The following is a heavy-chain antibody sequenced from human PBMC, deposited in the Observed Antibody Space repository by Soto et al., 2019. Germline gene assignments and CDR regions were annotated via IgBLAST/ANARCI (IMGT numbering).Heavy chain of an antibody. CDR1: GYSFTSLD. V-gene: IGHV1-8*01. D-gene: IGHD1-26*01. J-gene: IGHJ4*02. CDR2: MQPSTGRT. Sequence: QVQLVQSGAEVREPGASVKVSCKASGYSFTSLDINWVRQTAGQGLEWMGWMQPSTGRTGYAQKFQGRVTMTRDTSINTAYMELTTLTSADTAFYYCARGVSAGVDYWGQGTRVTFSS. CDR3: ARGVSAGVDY.